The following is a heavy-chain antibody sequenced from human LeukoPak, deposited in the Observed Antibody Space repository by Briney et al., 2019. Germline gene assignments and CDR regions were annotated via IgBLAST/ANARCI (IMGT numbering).Heavy chain of an antibody. CDR2: INPNSGGT. CDR1: GYTFTGYY. CDR3: ARAPLRPSSSWYKEWLVRDYYYYMDV. V-gene: IGHV1-2*02. J-gene: IGHJ6*03. Sequence: GASVKVSCKASGYTFTGYYMHWVRQAPGQGLEWMGWINPNSGGTSYAQKFQGRVTMTRDTSISTAYMELSRLRSDDTAVYYCARAPLRPSSSWYKEWLVRDYYYYMDVWGKGTTVTISS. D-gene: IGHD6-13*01.